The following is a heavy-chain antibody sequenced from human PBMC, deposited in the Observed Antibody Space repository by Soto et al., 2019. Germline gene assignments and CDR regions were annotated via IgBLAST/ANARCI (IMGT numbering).Heavy chain of an antibody. V-gene: IGHV3-35*01. J-gene: IGHJ4*02. Sequence: GGSLRLSCAASGFTFSNSDMNWVHQAPGKGLEWVSGVSWNGSRTHYADSVKGRFIISRDNSRKTLYLKTNSLRAEDTAVYYCVRSYYGSGSYWSCYWGQGTLVTVSS. CDR1: GFTFSNSD. CDR3: VRSYYGSGSYWSCY. CDR2: VSWNGSRT. D-gene: IGHD3-10*01.